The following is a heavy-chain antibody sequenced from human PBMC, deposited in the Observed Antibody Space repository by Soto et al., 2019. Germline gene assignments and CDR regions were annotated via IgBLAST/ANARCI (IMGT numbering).Heavy chain of an antibody. V-gene: IGHV3-33*01. CDR1: EFSFSNYG. CDR2: IWYDGNNK. D-gene: IGHD1-26*01. Sequence: QVQLVEAGGGVVQPGRSLRLSCAASEFSFSNYGMHWVRQAPGKGLEWVAIIWYDGNNKYYADSVKGRFTISRDNSKNTLYLQMNSLRTEDTAVYYCARDGDLNNGFYYEIDYWGQGTLVTVSS. CDR3: ARDGDLNNGFYYEIDY. J-gene: IGHJ4*02.